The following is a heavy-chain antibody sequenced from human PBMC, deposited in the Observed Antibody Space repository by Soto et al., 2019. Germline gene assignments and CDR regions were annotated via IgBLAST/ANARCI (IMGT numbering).Heavy chain of an antibody. J-gene: IGHJ4*02. Sequence: GGSLRLSCAASGFTFSSYAMSWVRQAPGKGLEWVSAISGSGGSTYYADSVKGRFTISRDNSKNTLYLQMNSLRAEDTAVYYCAGVTMVRGVPGGLDYWGQGTMGTVS. CDR1: GFTFSSYA. CDR3: AGVTMVRGVPGGLDY. V-gene: IGHV3-23*01. D-gene: IGHD3-10*01. CDR2: ISGSGGST.